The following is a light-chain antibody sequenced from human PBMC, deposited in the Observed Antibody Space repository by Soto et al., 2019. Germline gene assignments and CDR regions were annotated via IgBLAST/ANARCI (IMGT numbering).Light chain of an antibody. CDR3: QPYNNWPLT. Sequence: EIVLTQSPASLSLSPGERATLSCMALQNFGSYLAWYQQKPGQAPRLLIYRASTRATGIPARFSGSRSGPEFTLTINSLQSEDFAIYYCQPYNNWPLTFGGGTKVDIK. CDR1: QNFGSY. J-gene: IGKJ4*01. CDR2: RAS. V-gene: IGKV3-15*01.